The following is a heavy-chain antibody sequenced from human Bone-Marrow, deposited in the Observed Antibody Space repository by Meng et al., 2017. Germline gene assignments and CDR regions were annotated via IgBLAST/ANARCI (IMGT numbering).Heavy chain of an antibody. CDR3: AGFGELYLDY. CDR1: GFTFSSYW. Sequence: ESLKISCAASGFTFSSYWMSWVRQAPGKGLEWVANIKQDGSDKYYVDYVKGRFTVSRDNAKNSLYLQMNSLRAEETAVYYCAGFGELYLDYWGQGTLVTVSS. J-gene: IGHJ4*02. V-gene: IGHV3-7*01. CDR2: IKQDGSDK. D-gene: IGHD3-10*01.